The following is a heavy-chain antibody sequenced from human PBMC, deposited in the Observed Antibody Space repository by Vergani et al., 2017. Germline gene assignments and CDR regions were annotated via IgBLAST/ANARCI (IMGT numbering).Heavy chain of an antibody. CDR3: ASDAGTETFDY. J-gene: IGHJ4*02. CDR1: GDSVSINSAA. CDR2: TYYRSKWSN. Sequence: QVQLQQSGPGLVKPSQTLSLTCAISGDSVSINSAAWTWIRQSPSRGLEWLRRTYYRSKWSNDYAVSVKSRITITPDTSNNQFSLQLNSVTPEYTAVYYCASDAGTETFDYWGQGTLVTVSS. V-gene: IGHV6-1*01.